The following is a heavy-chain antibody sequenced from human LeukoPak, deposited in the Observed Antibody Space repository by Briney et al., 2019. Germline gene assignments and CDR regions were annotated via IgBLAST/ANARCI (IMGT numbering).Heavy chain of an antibody. J-gene: IGHJ4*02. CDR2: ITAIDGRT. V-gene: IGHV3-23*01. Sequence: GGSLRLSCVASGFTFSSTTMGWVRQAPGRGLEWVSSITAIDGRTYYADSVRGRFTISRDNSKNTVYLQLNSLRAGATAIYYCTKDRRGPAAGTWYFDSWGQGTLVTVSS. CDR1: GFTFSSTT. CDR3: TKDRRGPAAGTWYFDS. D-gene: IGHD6-13*01.